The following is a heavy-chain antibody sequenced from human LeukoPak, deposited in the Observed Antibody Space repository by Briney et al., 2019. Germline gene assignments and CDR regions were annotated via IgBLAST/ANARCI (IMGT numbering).Heavy chain of an antibody. CDR1: GFSLNTYS. D-gene: IGHD7-27*01. J-gene: IGHJ4*02. V-gene: IGHV3-48*04. Sequence: GGSLRLSCAASGFSLNTYSMNWVRQAPGKGLEWVSYISSSSTTIYYADSVKGRFTISRDNAKNSVYLQMNSLRAEDTAVYYCGRGHWGLDYWGQGALVTASS. CDR2: ISSSSTTI. CDR3: GRGHWGLDY.